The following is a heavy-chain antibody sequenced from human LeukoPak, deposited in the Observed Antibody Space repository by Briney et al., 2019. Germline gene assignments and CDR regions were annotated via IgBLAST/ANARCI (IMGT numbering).Heavy chain of an antibody. CDR3: ARDTIFGVVIQSYYFDY. CDR2: IYYSGST. CDR1: DGSISSSSYY. D-gene: IGHD3-3*01. J-gene: IGHJ4*02. Sequence: PSETLSLTCTVSDGSISSSSYYWGWIRQPPGKGLEWIRSIYYSGSTYYNPSLKSRVTISVDTSKNQFSLKLSSVTAADTAVYYCARDTIFGVVIQSYYFDYWGQGTLVSVSS. V-gene: IGHV4-39*07.